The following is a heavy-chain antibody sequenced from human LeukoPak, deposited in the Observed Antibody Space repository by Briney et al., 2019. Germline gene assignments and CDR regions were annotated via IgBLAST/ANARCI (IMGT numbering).Heavy chain of an antibody. V-gene: IGHV3-7*01. CDR2: IKQDGSEK. J-gene: IGHJ4*02. CDR1: GSTFSDYY. Sequence: PGGSLRLSCAASGSTFSDYYMSWIRQAPGKGLEWVANIKQDGSEKYYVDSVKGRFTISRDNAKNSLYLRMNSLRAEDTAVYYCARGALDYWGQGTLVTVSS. CDR3: ARGALDY.